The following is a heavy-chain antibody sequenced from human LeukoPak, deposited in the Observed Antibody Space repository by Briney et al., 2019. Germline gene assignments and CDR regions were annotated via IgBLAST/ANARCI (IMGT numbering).Heavy chain of an antibody. Sequence: SSETLSLTCTVSGGSITDSSYFWGWIRQPPGKGLEWIGSIYWRGKTDYNPSLKSRVTMSVDTSKNLFSLRLSSVTAADTAVYFCARDSHIAPVAPFDYWGQGTLVTVSS. CDR1: GGSITDSSYF. CDR2: IYWRGKT. CDR3: ARDSHIAPVAPFDY. V-gene: IGHV4-39*07. D-gene: IGHD2-8*02. J-gene: IGHJ4*02.